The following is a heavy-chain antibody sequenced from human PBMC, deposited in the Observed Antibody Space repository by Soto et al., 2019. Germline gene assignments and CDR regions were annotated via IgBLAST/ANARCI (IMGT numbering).Heavy chain of an antibody. V-gene: IGHV1-18*01. CDR2: ISAYDGNT. D-gene: IGHD5-12*01. CDR1: GYTFTSSG. Sequence: ASVKVSCKASGYTFTSSGFTWVRQAPGQGLEWMGWISAYDGNTKYAQKLQGRVTMTTDTSTSTAYMELRSLRSDDTAVYYCARVEDIVALIGGNYYYYYGMDVRAQRTTDTGSS. J-gene: IGHJ6*02. CDR3: ARVEDIVALIGGNYYYYYGMDV.